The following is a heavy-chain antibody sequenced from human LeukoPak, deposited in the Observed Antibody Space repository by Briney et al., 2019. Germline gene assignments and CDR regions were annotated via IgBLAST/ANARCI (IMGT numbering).Heavy chain of an antibody. CDR3: ARDYTSSWYFTRPLDY. CDR1: GFTFDDYG. CDR2: INWNGGST. V-gene: IGHV3-20*04. Sequence: SGGSLRLSCAASGFTFDDYGMSWVRQAPGKGLEWVSGINWNGGSTGYADSVKGRFTISRDNAKNSLYLQMNSLRAEDTALYYCARDYTSSWYFTRPLDYWGQGTLVTVSS. J-gene: IGHJ4*02. D-gene: IGHD6-13*01.